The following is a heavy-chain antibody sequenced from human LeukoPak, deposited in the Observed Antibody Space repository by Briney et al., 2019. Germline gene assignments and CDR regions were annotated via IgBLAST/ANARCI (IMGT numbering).Heavy chain of an antibody. CDR3: ARSSAYSYGP. V-gene: IGHV3-53*01. CDR2: IYSGGST. J-gene: IGHJ5*02. Sequence: GGSLRLSCAASGFTVSSNYMSWVRQAPGKGLEWVSIIYSGGSTFYADSVEGRFTISRDNSKNTLYLQMNSLRAEDTAVYYCARSSAYSYGPWGQGTLVTVS. CDR1: GFTVSSNY. D-gene: IGHD5-18*01.